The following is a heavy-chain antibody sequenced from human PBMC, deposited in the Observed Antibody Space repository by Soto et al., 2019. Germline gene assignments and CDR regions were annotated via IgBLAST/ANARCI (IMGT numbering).Heavy chain of an antibody. CDR2: ISYDVTNK. D-gene: IGHD6-19*01. CDR1: GFSFSSYG. Sequence: GGSLRLSCAASGFSFSSYGMHWVRQAPGKGLEWVAVISYDVTNKYYADSVKGRFTISRDNSKNTLYLQMNSLRAEDTAVYYCAKDLRIAVAGTDYFDPWGPGTLVTVS. J-gene: IGHJ4*01. CDR3: AKDLRIAVAGTDYFDP. V-gene: IGHV3-30*18.